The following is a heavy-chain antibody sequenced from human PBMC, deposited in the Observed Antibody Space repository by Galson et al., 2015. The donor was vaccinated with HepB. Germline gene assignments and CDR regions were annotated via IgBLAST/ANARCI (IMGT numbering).Heavy chain of an antibody. CDR3: ARDLGSSSWVLFDY. Sequence: QVQLQESGPGLVKPSETLSLTCTVSGGSISSYYWSWIRQPPGKGLEWIGYIYYSGSTNYNPSLKSRVTISVDTSKNQFSLKLSSVTAADTAVYYCARDLGSSSWVLFDYWGQGTLVTVSS. CDR1: GGSISSYY. V-gene: IGHV4-59*01. J-gene: IGHJ4*02. CDR2: IYYSGST. D-gene: IGHD6-13*01.